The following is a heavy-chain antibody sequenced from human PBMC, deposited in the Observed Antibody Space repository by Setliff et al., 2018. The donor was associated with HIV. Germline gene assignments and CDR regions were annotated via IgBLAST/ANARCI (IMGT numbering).Heavy chain of an antibody. CDR3: ASRVYYYDSNNFLREEGFDP. CDR2: IHYNERT. V-gene: IGHV4-39*01. CDR1: GGSASNSRYY. Sequence: SETLSLPCTVSGGSASNSRYYWAWIRQPPGKGLEYIGSIHYNERTYYNPSLKSRVAISIDTSKNQFSLNLTSVTAADTAVYYCASRVYYYDSNNFLREEGFDPWGQGTRVTVSS. D-gene: IGHD3-22*01. J-gene: IGHJ5*02.